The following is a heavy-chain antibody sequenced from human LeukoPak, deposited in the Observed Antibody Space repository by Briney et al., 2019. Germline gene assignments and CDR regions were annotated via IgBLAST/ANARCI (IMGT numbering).Heavy chain of an antibody. J-gene: IGHJ1*01. V-gene: IGHV3-23*01. CDR1: GFTFSSYA. CDR2: ISGSGGST. D-gene: IGHD2-2*01. Sequence: GGSLRLSCAASGFTFSSYAMSWVRQAPGKGLEWVSAISGSGGSTYYADSVKGRFTISRDNSKNTLYLQMNSLRAEDTAVYYCAKDYCSSTSCYHEENRYFQHWGQGTLVTVSS. CDR3: AKDYCSSTSCYHEENRYFQH.